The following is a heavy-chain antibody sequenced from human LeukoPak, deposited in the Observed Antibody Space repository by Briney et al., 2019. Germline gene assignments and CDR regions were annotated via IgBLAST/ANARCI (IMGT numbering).Heavy chain of an antibody. CDR3: ARGGGYSSGWEFDY. V-gene: IGHV4-59*01. CDR2: IYYSGST. J-gene: IGHJ4*02. D-gene: IGHD6-19*01. Sequence: SETLSLTCTVSGGSISSYYWSWIRQPPGKGLEWIGYIYYSGSTNYNPSLKSRVTISVDTSKNQFSLKLSSVTAADTAVYYCARGGGYSSGWEFDYWGQGTLVTVSS. CDR1: GGSISSYY.